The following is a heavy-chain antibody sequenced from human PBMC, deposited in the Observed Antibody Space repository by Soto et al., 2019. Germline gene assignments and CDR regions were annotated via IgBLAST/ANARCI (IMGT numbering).Heavy chain of an antibody. D-gene: IGHD1-1*01. V-gene: IGHV1-3*01. CDR3: AREREWGYNWNGGFDY. J-gene: IGHJ4*02. Sequence: QVQLVQSGAEVKKPGASVKVSCKASGYTLTSYAMHWVRQAPGQRLEWMGWINAGNGNTKYSQKLKCRVTITRDTAASTAYMQISILRTEYTAVYYCAREREWGYNWNGGFDYWGQGTLVTVTS. CDR1: GYTLTSYA. CDR2: INAGNGNT.